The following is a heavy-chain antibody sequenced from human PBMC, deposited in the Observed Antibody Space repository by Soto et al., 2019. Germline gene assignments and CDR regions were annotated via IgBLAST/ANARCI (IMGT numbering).Heavy chain of an antibody. V-gene: IGHV1-46*03. D-gene: IGHD2-15*01. CDR3: ATVGDCGSHCYNFMDV. J-gene: IGHJ6*03. Sequence: ASVKVSCKASGYIFTTYYMHWVRQAPGQGLEWMGIINPSGGTTSYAQKFQGRVTMTRDTSTNTVDMELSGLRSEDTAVYYCATVGDCGSHCYNFMDVWGKGTTVTVSS. CDR1: GYIFTTYY. CDR2: INPSGGTT.